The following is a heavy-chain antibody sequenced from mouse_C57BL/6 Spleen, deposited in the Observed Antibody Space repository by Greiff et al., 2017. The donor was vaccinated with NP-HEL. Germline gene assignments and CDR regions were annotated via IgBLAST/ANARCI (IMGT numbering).Heavy chain of an antibody. CDR2: IHPSDSDT. D-gene: IGHD1-1*01. Sequence: QVQLKQPGAELVKPGASVKVSCKASGYTFTSYWMHWVKQRPGQGLEWIGRIHPSDSDTNYNQKFKGKATLTVDKSSSTAYMQLSSLTSEDSAVYYCAIGLITTVVGYFDVWGTGTTVTVSS. V-gene: IGHV1-74*01. J-gene: IGHJ1*03. CDR1: GYTFTSYW. CDR3: AIGLITTVVGYFDV.